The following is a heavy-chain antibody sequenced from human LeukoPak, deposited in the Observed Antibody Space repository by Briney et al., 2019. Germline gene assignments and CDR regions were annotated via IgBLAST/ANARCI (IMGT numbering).Heavy chain of an antibody. V-gene: IGHV1-2*02. J-gene: IGHJ6*02. CDR1: GYTYTGYY. Sequence: ASVKVSCKASGYTYTGYYMHWVRQDPRQGLQWMGWINPNTGGTDYAQKFQGRVTMTRDTSISTVYMELSSLRSEDTAVYYCATEVVPAATKDPYYYYGMDVWGQGTTVTVSS. CDR3: ATEVVPAATKDPYYYYGMDV. CDR2: INPNTGGT. D-gene: IGHD2-2*01.